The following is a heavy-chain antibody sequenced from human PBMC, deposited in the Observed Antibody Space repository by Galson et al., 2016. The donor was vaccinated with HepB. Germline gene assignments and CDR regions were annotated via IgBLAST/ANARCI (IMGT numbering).Heavy chain of an antibody. Sequence: SVKVSCKASGYTFTHYGFSWVRQAPGQGLEWMGWISTNNGNTNYALKLQGRVTMTTDTSTSTAYMELRSLRSDDTAVYYCARDSRGWLGSYYYFYAMDVWGQGTTVTVSS. J-gene: IGHJ6*02. V-gene: IGHV1-18*01. CDR1: GYTFTHYG. D-gene: IGHD3-22*01. CDR2: ISTNNGNT. CDR3: ARDSRGWLGSYYYFYAMDV.